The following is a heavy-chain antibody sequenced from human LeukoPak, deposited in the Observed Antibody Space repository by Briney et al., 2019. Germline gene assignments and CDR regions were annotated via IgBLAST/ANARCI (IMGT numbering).Heavy chain of an antibody. Sequence: GGSLRLSCTVSGFTFGDYAINWVRQAPGKGLEWVGLIRSKAFGETAEYAASVKGRFTISRDDSKSIAYLQMNSLKTEDTAVYYCTRDRGSSTLGDYWGQGTLVTVSS. J-gene: IGHJ4*02. CDR2: IRSKAFGETA. CDR1: GFTFGDYA. D-gene: IGHD7-27*01. V-gene: IGHV3-49*04. CDR3: TRDRGSSTLGDY.